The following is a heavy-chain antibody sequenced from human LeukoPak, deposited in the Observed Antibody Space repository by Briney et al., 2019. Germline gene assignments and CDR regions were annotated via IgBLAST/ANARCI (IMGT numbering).Heavy chain of an antibody. CDR1: GGSISSYY. V-gene: IGHV4-59*01. CDR3: ARRGSGWLPFDY. D-gene: IGHD6-19*01. CDR2: IYYSGST. Sequence: SETLSLTCTVSGGSISSYYWNWIRQPPGKGLEWIGYIYYSGSTNYNPSLKSRVTISVDTSKNQFSLKLSSVTAADTAVYYCARRGSGWLPFDYWGQGTLVTVSS. J-gene: IGHJ4*02.